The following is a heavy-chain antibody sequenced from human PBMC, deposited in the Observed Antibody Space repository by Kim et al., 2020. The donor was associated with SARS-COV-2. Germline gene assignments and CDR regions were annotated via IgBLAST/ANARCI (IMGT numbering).Heavy chain of an antibody. CDR1: GFTFSSRA. CDR2: VNNGGNA. D-gene: IGHD6-19*01. CDR3: AKDHPSSGWPAFDS. J-gene: IGHJ4*02. Sequence: GGSLRLSCAASGFTFSSRAMSWVRQAPGKGPEWVASVNNGGNAYYADSVKGRFTVSRDITRDTLYLQMNSLRAEDTALYFCAKDHPSSGWPAFDSWRQGTLVTVSS. V-gene: IGHV3-23*01.